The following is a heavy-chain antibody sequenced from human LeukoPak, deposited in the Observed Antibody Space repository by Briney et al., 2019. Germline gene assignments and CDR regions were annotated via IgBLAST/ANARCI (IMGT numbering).Heavy chain of an antibody. V-gene: IGHV3-53*01. D-gene: IGHD1-26*01. J-gene: IGHJ4*02. CDR3: ARVSGSYYSPYFDY. CDR1: GSTVSSNY. CDR2: IYSGGST. Sequence: PGGSLRLSCAASGSTVSSNYMSWVRQAPGKGLEWVSVIYSGGSTYYADSVKGRFTISRDNSKNTLYLQMNSLRAEDTAVYYCARVSGSYYSPYFDYWGQGTLVTVSS.